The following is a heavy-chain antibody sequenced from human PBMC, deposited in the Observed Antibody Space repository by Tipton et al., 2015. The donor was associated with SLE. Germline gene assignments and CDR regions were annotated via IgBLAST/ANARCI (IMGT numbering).Heavy chain of an antibody. CDR1: GHSISSGFY. V-gene: IGHV4-38-2*01. Sequence: TLSLTCSVSGHSISSGFYWSWIRQSPGKGLEWIGNFYHRGTTYYNPSLKSRVTISADTSKNHLSLKLTSVTAADTAVYFCARSSSVRTLLWPTFAYWGQGTLVTVSS. CDR3: ARSSSVRTLLWPTFAY. CDR2: FYHRGTT. D-gene: IGHD2/OR15-2a*01. J-gene: IGHJ4*02.